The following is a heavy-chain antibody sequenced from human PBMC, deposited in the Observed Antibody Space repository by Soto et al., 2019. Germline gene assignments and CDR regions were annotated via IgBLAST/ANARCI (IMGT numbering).Heavy chain of an antibody. CDR1: GYTFTSYY. V-gene: IGHV1-46*01. CDR3: ARDSRYCSGGSGYGLAEGNAFDI. D-gene: IGHD2-15*01. Sequence: ASVKVSCKASGYTFTSYYMHWVRQAPGQGLEWMGIINPSGGSTSYAQKFQGRVTMTRDTSTSTVYMELSSLRSEDTAVYYCARDSRYCSGGSGYGLAEGNAFDIWGQGTMVTVSS. J-gene: IGHJ3*02. CDR2: INPSGGST.